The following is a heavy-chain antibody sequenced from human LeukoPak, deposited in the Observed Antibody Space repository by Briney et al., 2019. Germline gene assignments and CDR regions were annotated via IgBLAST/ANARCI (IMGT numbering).Heavy chain of an antibody. CDR2: MYHSGST. CDR3: ARAMNRSGDYLGFDP. D-gene: IGHD3-3*01. CDR1: GGSISSYY. V-gene: IGHV4-59*08. J-gene: IGHJ5*02. Sequence: KSSETLSLTCTVSGGSISSYYWSWIRQPPGKGLECIGTMYHSGSTFYNPSLKSRVTISVDTSKNQFSLKLTSMTAADTAVYYCARAMNRSGDYLGFDPWGLGIVVTVSS.